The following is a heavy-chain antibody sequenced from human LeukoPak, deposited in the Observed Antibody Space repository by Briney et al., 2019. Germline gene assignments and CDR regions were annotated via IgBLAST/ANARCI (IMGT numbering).Heavy chain of an antibody. D-gene: IGHD1-26*01. CDR1: GGSISTDH. CDR2: IYYTGST. V-gene: IGHV4-59*01. Sequence: SETLSLTCNVSGGSISTDHWSWIRQPPGKGLEWIGYIYYTGSTSYNPSLKSRVTMSLDASKNQFSLELNSVTPADTAVYYCARGGNYWPQWWFDPWGRGTLVSVSS. J-gene: IGHJ5*02. CDR3: ARGGNYWPQWWFDP.